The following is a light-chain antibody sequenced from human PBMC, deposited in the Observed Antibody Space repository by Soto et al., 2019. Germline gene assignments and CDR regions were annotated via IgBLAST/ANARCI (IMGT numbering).Light chain of an antibody. CDR1: QRLSGY. CDR2: DVS. V-gene: IGKV3-11*01. Sequence: DILLTQSPASLSLFPGERATLSCRASQRLSGYIAWYQQKPGQAPRLVIYDVSTRAFGVPARFSGSGSGTEFTLTISNLEPDDFAVYHCQQRGSPTWTVGEGTKLEIK. J-gene: IGKJ4*01. CDR3: QQRGSPTWT.